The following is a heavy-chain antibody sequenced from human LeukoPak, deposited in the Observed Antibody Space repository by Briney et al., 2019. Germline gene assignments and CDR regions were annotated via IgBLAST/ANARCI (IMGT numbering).Heavy chain of an antibody. CDR3: ARVDCSGGSCYYYGMDV. Sequence: ASVKVSCKASGYTFTSCAIHWVRQAPGQRLEWMGWINAGNGNTKYSQKFQGRVTITRDTSASTAYMELSSLRSEDTAVYYCARVDCSGGSCYYYGMDVWGQGTTVTVSS. D-gene: IGHD2-15*01. J-gene: IGHJ6*02. V-gene: IGHV1-3*01. CDR1: GYTFTSCA. CDR2: INAGNGNT.